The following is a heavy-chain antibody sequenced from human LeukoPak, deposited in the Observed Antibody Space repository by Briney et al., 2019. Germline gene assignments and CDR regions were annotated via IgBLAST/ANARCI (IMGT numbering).Heavy chain of an antibody. CDR2: ISGSGGST. D-gene: IGHD6-19*01. V-gene: IGHV3-23*01. J-gene: IGHJ1*01. CDR3: AKDPVAGREYFQH. Sequence: GGSLRLSCAATGFTFSSYAMSWVRQAPGKGLELVSAISGSGGSTYYADSVTGRFTISRDNSKNTLYLQMTSLRAEDTAVYYCAKDPVAGREYFQHWGQGTLVTVSS. CDR1: GFTFSSYA.